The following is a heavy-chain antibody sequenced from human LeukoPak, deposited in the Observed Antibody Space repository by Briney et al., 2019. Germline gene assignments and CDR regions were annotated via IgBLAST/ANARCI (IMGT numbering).Heavy chain of an antibody. CDR3: ACLRGPSDY. CDR1: GFTFSSYS. CDR2: ITSSGRYI. V-gene: IGHV3-21*01. D-gene: IGHD4-17*01. Sequence: GSLRLSCAASGFTFSSYSMNWARQAPGKGLEWVSSITSSGRYIYYADSVKGRFTISRDNTKNSLYLQTDSLTADDTAVYFCACLRGPSDYWGQGTLVTVSS. J-gene: IGHJ4*02.